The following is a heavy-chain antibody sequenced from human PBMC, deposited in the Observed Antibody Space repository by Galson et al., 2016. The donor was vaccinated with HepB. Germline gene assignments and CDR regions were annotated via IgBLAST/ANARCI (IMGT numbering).Heavy chain of an antibody. CDR2: ISPCDSDT. D-gene: IGHD3-3*01. J-gene: IGHJ6*02. Sequence: QSGAEVKQPGESLTISCKTSGYNFNIYWIAWVRQMPGTGPEWMGIISPCDSDTRYSPSFPGPVTISADKSISTAYLQWSSLKASDTAMFYCARVFCPPHRDRYYYGMDVWGQGTRVTVSS. CDR3: ARVFCPPHRDRYYYGMDV. CDR1: GYNFNIYW. V-gene: IGHV5-51*01.